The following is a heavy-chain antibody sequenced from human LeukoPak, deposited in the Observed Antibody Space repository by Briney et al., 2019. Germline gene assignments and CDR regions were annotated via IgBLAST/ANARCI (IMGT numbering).Heavy chain of an antibody. CDR3: ALRPVGFYYMDV. V-gene: IGHV4-31*03. J-gene: IGHJ6*03. Sequence: SETLSLTCTVSGGSISSGGYYWSWIRQHPGKGLEWIGFISYSGTTYYNPSLKSRVIISIDTSKNQFSLKLRSVTAADTAVYYCALRPVGFYYMDVWGKGTTVTVSS. CDR2: ISYSGTT. D-gene: IGHD4-17*01. CDR1: GGSISSGGYY.